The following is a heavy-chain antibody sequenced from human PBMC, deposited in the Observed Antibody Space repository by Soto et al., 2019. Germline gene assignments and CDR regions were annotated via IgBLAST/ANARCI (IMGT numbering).Heavy chain of an antibody. CDR2: IYYSGTT. CDR1: GCSISNYY. D-gene: IGHD4-17*01. V-gene: IGHV4-59*01. CDR3: ARDDYEAFDN. Sequence: SETLSLTCTISGCSISNYYWTWIRQSPGKGLEWIGYIYYSGTTNYNPSLKSRVTISVDTSKNQFSLNLSSVTAADTAVYFCARDDYEAFDNWGQGTLVTVSS. J-gene: IGHJ4*02.